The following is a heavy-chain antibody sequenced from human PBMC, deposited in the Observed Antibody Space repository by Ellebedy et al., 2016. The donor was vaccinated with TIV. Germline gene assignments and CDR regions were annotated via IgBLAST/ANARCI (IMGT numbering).Heavy chain of an antibody. CDR3: TKDKGTGGSCHDY. V-gene: IGHV3-30*18. CDR2: ISYDGTDK. CDR1: GFTFSSYG. J-gene: IGHJ4*02. D-gene: IGHD2-15*01. Sequence: PGGPLRLSCVASGFTFSSYGMHWVRQAPGKGPEWVAIISYDGTDKDYADSVKGRFTISRDNSKNTLYLQMNSLRAEDSAVYYCTKDKGTGGSCHDYWGQGTLVTVSS.